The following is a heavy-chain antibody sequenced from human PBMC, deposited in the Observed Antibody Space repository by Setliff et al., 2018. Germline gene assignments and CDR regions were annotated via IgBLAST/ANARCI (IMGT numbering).Heavy chain of an antibody. CDR1: GGSISSSSYY. Sequence: SETLSLTCTVSGGSISSSSYYWGWIRQPPGKGLEWIGSIYYSGNTYYNPSLKSRVTISVDTSKNQFSLNLSSVTAADTAVYYCARLGGSSTSGGFYYFYYYMDVWGKGTTVTVSS. CDR2: IYYSGNT. V-gene: IGHV4-39*01. D-gene: IGHD2-2*01. J-gene: IGHJ6*03. CDR3: ARLGGSSTSGGFYYFYYYMDV.